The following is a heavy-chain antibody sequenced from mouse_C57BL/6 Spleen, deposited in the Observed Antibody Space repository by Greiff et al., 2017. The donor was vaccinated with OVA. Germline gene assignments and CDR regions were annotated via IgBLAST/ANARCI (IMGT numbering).Heavy chain of an antibody. V-gene: IGHV1-19*01. CDR2: INPYNGGT. CDR1: GYTFTDYY. Sequence: VQLQQSGPVLVKPGASVKMSCKASGYTFTDYYMNWVKQSHGKSLEWIGVINPYNGGTSYNQKFKGKATLTVDKSSSTAYMELNSLTSEDSAVYYCARRDSNYEFDVWGTGTTVTVSS. J-gene: IGHJ1*03. CDR3: ARRDSNYEFDV. D-gene: IGHD2-5*01.